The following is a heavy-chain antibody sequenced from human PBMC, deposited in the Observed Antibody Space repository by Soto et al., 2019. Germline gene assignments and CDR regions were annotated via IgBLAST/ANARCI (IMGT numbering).Heavy chain of an antibody. V-gene: IGHV4-31*03. CDR2: IHYSGNT. CDR1: GGSVISGGYY. Sequence: QVPLQESGPGLVNPSQTLSLTCTVSGGSVISGGYYWTWIRQQPGKGLEWIGYIHYSGNTYYNPSLQRRVAIPLDTSKNQFSLKLSSVTAADTAVYYCARDRYSYGFVDYWGQGTLVTVSS. CDR3: ARDRYSYGFVDY. D-gene: IGHD5-18*01. J-gene: IGHJ4*02.